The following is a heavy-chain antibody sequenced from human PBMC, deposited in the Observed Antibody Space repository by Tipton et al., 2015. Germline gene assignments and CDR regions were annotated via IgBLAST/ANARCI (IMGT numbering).Heavy chain of an antibody. CDR3: ARGGFTWFDP. J-gene: IGHJ5*02. Sequence: GLVKPSQTLSLTCAISGDSVSSNNAAWNWIRQSPSRGLEWLARTYYRSKWYDDYALSVQGRMTISADTSKNQFSLQLKSVTTEDTAVYYCARGGFTWFDPWGPGTLVTVSS. V-gene: IGHV6-1*01. CDR1: GDSVSSNNAA. CDR2: TYYRSKWYD. D-gene: IGHD3-16*01.